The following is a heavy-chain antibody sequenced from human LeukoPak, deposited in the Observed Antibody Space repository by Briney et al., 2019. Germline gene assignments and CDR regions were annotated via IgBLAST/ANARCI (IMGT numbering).Heavy chain of an antibody. CDR2: INHSGST. CDR1: GGSFSDYY. Sequence: PSETLSLTCAVYGGSFSDYYWSWIRQPPGKGPEWIGEINHSGSTNYNPSLKSRVTISVDTSKNQFSLKLSSVTAADTAVYYCARVTGTLLRYMDVWGKGTTVTVSS. CDR3: ARVTGTLLRYMDV. J-gene: IGHJ6*03. D-gene: IGHD1-1*01. V-gene: IGHV4-34*01.